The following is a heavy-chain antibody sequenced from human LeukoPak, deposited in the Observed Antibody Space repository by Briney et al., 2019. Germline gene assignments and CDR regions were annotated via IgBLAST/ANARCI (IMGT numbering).Heavy chain of an antibody. CDR2: IHYSGGT. V-gene: IGHV4-59*12. J-gene: IGHJ4*02. CDR1: GGSITSYH. CDR3: ARGPILFHDSSGPPYYFDY. Sequence: SETLSLTCTVSGGSITSYHWGWIRQPPGKGLELMGCIHYSGGTNYNPSLKSRVTISVDTSKNQFSLKLSSVTAADTAVYYCARGPILFHDSSGPPYYFDYWGQGTLVTVSS. D-gene: IGHD3-22*01.